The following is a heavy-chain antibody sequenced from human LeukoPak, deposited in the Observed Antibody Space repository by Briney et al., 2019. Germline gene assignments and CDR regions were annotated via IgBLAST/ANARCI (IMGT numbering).Heavy chain of an antibody. CDR1: GFTLSSNW. CDR2: INRDGSEK. Sequence: PGGSLRLSCAASGFTLSSNWMNWVRQAPGKGLEWVAIINRDGSEKYSLDPVKGRFTISRDNANNSLYLQMNSLRAEDTAVYYCARTPVSYFDYWGRGTLVAVSS. CDR3: ARTPVSYFDY. J-gene: IGHJ4*02. V-gene: IGHV3-7*01. D-gene: IGHD2-8*01.